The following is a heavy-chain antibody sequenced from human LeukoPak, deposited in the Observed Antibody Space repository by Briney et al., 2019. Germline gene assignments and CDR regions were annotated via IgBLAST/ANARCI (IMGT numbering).Heavy chain of an antibody. CDR3: AKGRRYYDSSGYHSYFDY. CDR1: GFTFSSYG. CDR2: IWYDGSNK. D-gene: IGHD3-22*01. J-gene: IGHJ4*02. V-gene: IGHV3-33*06. Sequence: PGGSLRLSCAASGFTFSSYGMHWVRQAPGKGLEWVAVIWYDGSNKYYADSVKGRFTISRDNSKNTLYLQMNSLRAEDMAVYYCAKGRRYYDSSGYHSYFDYWGQGTLVTVSS.